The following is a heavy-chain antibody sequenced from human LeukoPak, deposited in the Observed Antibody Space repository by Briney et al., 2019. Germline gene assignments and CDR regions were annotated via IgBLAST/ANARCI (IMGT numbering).Heavy chain of an antibody. Sequence: PSETLSLTCTVSGGSISSYYWSWIRQPPGKGLEWIGYIYYSGSTNYNPSLKSRVTISVDTSKNQFSLKLSSVTAADTAVYYCARGPVDTAMVPSFDYWGQGTLVTVSS. CDR3: ARGPVDTAMVPSFDY. CDR2: IYYSGST. J-gene: IGHJ4*02. D-gene: IGHD5-18*01. V-gene: IGHV4-59*01. CDR1: GGSISSYY.